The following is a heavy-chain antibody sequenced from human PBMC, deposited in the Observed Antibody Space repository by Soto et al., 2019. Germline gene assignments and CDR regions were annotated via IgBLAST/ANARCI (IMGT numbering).Heavy chain of an antibody. J-gene: IGHJ4*02. D-gene: IGHD3-10*01. Sequence: ASVKVSCKASGYTFTSYDINWVRQATGQGLEWMGWMNPNSGNTGYAQKFQGRVTMTRNTSISTAYMELSSLRSEDTAVYYCATKPRLRWFGELVAYWGQGTLVTVSS. CDR3: ATKPRLRWFGELVAY. CDR2: MNPNSGNT. V-gene: IGHV1-8*01. CDR1: GYTFTSYD.